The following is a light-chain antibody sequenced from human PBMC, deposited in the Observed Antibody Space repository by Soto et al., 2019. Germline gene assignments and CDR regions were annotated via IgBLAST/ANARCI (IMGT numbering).Light chain of an antibody. CDR2: DAS. V-gene: IGKV3-20*01. J-gene: IGKJ5*01. CDR1: QSVSSR. Sequence: EIVMTQSPATISVSPGEVAPLSCSASQSVSSRLAWYQQKRGQAPRLLIYDASTRATGIPDRFSGSGSGTDFTLTISRLEPEDFAVYYCHHYGGSPITCGQGTRLEIK. CDR3: HHYGGSPIT.